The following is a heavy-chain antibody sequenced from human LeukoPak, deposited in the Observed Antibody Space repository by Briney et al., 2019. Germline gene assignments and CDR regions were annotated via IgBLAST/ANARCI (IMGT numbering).Heavy chain of an antibody. V-gene: IGHV4-38-2*01. J-gene: IGHJ4*02. Sequence: SETLSLTCAVSGYSISSGDYWCGSRQSPGKGLWVIGIICHSGSTYHNPSLKSRFTISVDTSKNEFSLQLSSVTAADTAVYYCARGIYYLIEYWGQGTLVTVSS. CDR1: GYSISSGDY. CDR3: ARGIYYLIEY. D-gene: IGHD3-10*01. CDR2: ICHSGST.